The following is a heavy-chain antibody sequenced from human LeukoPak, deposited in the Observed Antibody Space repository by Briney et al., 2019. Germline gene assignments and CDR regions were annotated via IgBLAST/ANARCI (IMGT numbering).Heavy chain of an antibody. CDR1: GFTFSSYA. V-gene: IGHV3-23*01. CDR3: AKGGGSSWPFDY. Sequence: GGSLRLSCAASGFTFSSYAMSWVRQAPGKGLEWVSTISGTGGSTYYTDSVKGRFTISRDNSKNTLYLQMNSLRAEDTAVYYCAKGGGSSWPFDYWGQGTLVTVSS. CDR2: ISGTGGST. J-gene: IGHJ4*02. D-gene: IGHD6-13*01.